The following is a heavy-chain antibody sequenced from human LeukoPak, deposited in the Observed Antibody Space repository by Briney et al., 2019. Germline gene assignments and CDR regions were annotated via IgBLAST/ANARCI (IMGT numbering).Heavy chain of an antibody. J-gene: IGHJ6*03. CDR3: ARSIRNGPYYYYYMDV. CDR1: GYTFTSYG. D-gene: IGHD2-8*01. CDR2: IIPIFGTA. Sequence: SVNVSCKASGYTFTSYGISWVRQAPGQGLEWMGGIIPIFGTANYAQKFQGRVTITADESTSTAYMELSSLRSEDTAVYYCARSIRNGPYYYYYMDVWGKGTTVTVSS. V-gene: IGHV1-69*13.